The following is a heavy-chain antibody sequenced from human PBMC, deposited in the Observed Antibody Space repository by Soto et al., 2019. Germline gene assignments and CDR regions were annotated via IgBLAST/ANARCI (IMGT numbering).Heavy chain of an antibody. CDR1: GGSISSYY. CDR3: ARVKEEQLVRFYFDY. Sequence: SETLSLTCTVSGGSISSYYWSWIRQPPGKGLEWIGYIYYSGSTNYNPSLKSRVTISVDTSKNQFSLKLSSVTAADTAVYYCARVKEEQLVRFYFDYWGQGTLVTVSS. V-gene: IGHV4-59*01. D-gene: IGHD6-6*01. J-gene: IGHJ4*02. CDR2: IYYSGST.